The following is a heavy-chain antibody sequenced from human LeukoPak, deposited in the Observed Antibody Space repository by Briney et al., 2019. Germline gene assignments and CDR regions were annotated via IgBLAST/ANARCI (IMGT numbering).Heavy chain of an antibody. J-gene: IGHJ4*02. CDR3: ARALGSSRDY. Sequence: GGSLRLSCAASGFTLSDYYMSWIRQAPGKGLEWVSYISSSGTTIYYTASVKGRFTISRDSANNSLYLQMNSLRAEDTAVYYCARALGSSRDYWGQGTLVTVSS. D-gene: IGHD1-26*01. CDR1: GFTLSDYY. V-gene: IGHV3-11*01. CDR2: ISSSGTTI.